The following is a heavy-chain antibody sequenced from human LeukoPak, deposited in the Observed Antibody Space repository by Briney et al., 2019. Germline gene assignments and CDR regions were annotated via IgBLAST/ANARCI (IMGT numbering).Heavy chain of an antibody. CDR3: ARLGEYSSSSDDY. CDR2: ISRTT. V-gene: IGHV3-48*01. Sequence: PGGSLRLSCAASGFTFSSYSFNWVRQAPGKGLEWVSYISRTTSYADSVKGRFTISRDNAKSSLYLQMNSLRAEDTAVYYCARLGEYSSSSDDYWGQGTLVTVSS. J-gene: IGHJ4*02. CDR1: GFTFSSYS. D-gene: IGHD6-6*01.